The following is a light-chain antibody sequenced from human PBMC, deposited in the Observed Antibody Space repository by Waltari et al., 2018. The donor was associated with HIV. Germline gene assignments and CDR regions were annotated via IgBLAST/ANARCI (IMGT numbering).Light chain of an antibody. CDR3: AAWTDSLSGVV. Sequence: QSVLTQPPSASGTPGQRVTISCSGSRSNIGSYYVYWYQQLPGTAPKLLIYRNNQRPSGVPDRFSGSKSGTSASLAISGLRSEDEADYYCAAWTDSLSGVVFGGGTKLSV. CDR2: RNN. J-gene: IGLJ2*01. V-gene: IGLV1-47*01. CDR1: RSNIGSYY.